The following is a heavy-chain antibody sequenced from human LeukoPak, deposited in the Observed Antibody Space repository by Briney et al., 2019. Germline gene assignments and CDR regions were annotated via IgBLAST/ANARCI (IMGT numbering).Heavy chain of an antibody. CDR1: GYTFTSYG. V-gene: IGHV1-18*01. CDR3: ARDPGYSSGWTHSYYGMDV. Sequence: GASVKVSCKASGYTFTSYGISWVRQAPGQGLQWMGWISTYNGNTNYAQKLQGRVTMTTDTSTGTAYMELRSLRSDDTAVYHCARDPGYSSGWTHSYYGMDVWGQGTTVTVSS. D-gene: IGHD6-19*01. J-gene: IGHJ6*02. CDR2: ISTYNGNT.